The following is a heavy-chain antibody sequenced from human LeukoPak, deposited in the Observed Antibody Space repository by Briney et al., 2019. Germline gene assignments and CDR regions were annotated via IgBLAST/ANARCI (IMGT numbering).Heavy chain of an antibody. D-gene: IGHD1-1*01. V-gene: IGHV3-23*01. CDR2: ISGSGVTT. J-gene: IGHJ4*02. CDR3: AKSPGQIQLDYFDY. CDR1: GFTFNNYA. Sequence: GGSLRLSCAASGFTFNNYAMSSVRQAPGMGLEWVSTISGSGVTTYYADSVRGRFTISRDNSKTTLYLQLDSVSPEDMAIYYCAKSPGQIQLDYFDYWGQGTLVTVSS.